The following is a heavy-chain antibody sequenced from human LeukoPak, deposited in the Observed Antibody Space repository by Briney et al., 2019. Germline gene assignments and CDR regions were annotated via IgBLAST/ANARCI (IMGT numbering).Heavy chain of an antibody. J-gene: IGHJ4*02. Sequence: SETLSLTCIVSGGSISSSNYYWGWIRQPPGKGLEWIGEINHSGSTNYNPSLKSRVTIPVDTSKNQFSLKLSSVTAADTAVYYCARVPTLYSSASYWGQGTLVTVSS. CDR3: ARVPTLYSSASY. CDR2: INHSGST. D-gene: IGHD6-19*01. CDR1: GGSISSSNYY. V-gene: IGHV4-39*07.